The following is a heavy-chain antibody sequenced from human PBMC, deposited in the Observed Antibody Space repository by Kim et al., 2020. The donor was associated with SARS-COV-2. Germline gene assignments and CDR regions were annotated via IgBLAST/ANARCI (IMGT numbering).Heavy chain of an antibody. J-gene: IGHJ6*02. CDR2: ISWNSGSI. CDR1: GFTFDDYA. Sequence: GGSLRLSCAASGFTFDDYAMHWVRQAPGKGLEWVSGISWNSGSIGYADSVKGRFTISRDNAKNSLYLQMNSLRAEDTALYYCAKDIGIYDSSGYYYYYYYGMDVWGQGTTVTVSS. CDR3: AKDIGIYDSSGYYYYYYYGMDV. D-gene: IGHD3-22*01. V-gene: IGHV3-9*01.